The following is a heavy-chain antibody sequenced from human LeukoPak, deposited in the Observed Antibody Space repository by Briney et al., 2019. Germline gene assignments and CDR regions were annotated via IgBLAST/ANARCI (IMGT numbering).Heavy chain of an antibody. D-gene: IGHD1-26*01. CDR3: ARAWAF. V-gene: IGHV4-30-2*01. CDR1: GGSMNSASNL. Sequence: SETLSLTCTVSGGSMNSASNLWTWIRQPPGRGLEWLGYVYNSGVTYYNPSLKSRGTVSLDKSKNQFSLNLTSVTAADTAKYFCARAWAFWGRGLLVTVSS. CDR2: VYNSGVT. J-gene: IGHJ4*01.